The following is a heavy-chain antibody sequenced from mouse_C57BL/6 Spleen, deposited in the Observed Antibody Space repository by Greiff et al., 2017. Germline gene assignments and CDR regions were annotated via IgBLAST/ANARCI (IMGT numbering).Heavy chain of an antibody. CDR1: GYAFSSSW. V-gene: IGHV1-82*01. CDR3: ARSGGGSGMDY. Sequence: QVQLQQSGPELVKPGASVKISCKASGYAFSSSWMNWVKQRPGKGLEWIGRIYPGDGDTNYNGKFKGKATLTADKSSSTAYMQLSSLTSEDSAVYFCARSGGGSGMDYWGQGTSVTVSS. J-gene: IGHJ4*01. D-gene: IGHD1-1*02. CDR2: IYPGDGDT.